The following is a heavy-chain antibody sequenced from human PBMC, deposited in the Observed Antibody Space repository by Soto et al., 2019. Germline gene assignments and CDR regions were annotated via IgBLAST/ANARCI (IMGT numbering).Heavy chain of an antibody. CDR2: IWYDGSNK. CDR3: ARGTVVVITEWNDYFDY. Sequence: GGSLRLSCAASGFTFSSYGMHWVRQAPGKGLEWVAVIWYDGSNKYYADSVKGRFTISRDNSKNTLYLQMNSLRAEDTAVYYCARGTVVVITEWNDYFDYWGQGTLVTVSS. CDR1: GFTFSSYG. J-gene: IGHJ4*02. D-gene: IGHD3-22*01. V-gene: IGHV3-33*01.